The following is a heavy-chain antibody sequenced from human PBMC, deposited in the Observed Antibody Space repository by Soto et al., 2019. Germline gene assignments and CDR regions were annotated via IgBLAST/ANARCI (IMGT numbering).Heavy chain of an antibody. D-gene: IGHD5-18*01. CDR3: ARGGYSYGSNWFDP. V-gene: IGHV4-30-4*01. J-gene: IGHJ5*02. CDR1: GGSVSSGSYH. Sequence: SETLSLTCTVSGGSVSSGSYHWSWIRQPPGKGLEWIGYIYYSGSTYYNPPLKSRVTISVDTSKNQFSLKLSSVTAADTAVYYCARGGYSYGSNWFDPWGQGTLVTVSS. CDR2: IYYSGST.